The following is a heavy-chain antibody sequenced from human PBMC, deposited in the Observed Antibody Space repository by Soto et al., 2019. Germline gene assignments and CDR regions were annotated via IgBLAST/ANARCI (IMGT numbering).Heavy chain of an antibody. CDR3: ARGSGSGPLLN. CDR2: IYYSGST. Sequence: ASETLSLTCTVSGGSISSYYWSWIRQPPGKGLEWIGYIYYSGSTNYNPSLKSRVTISVDTSKNQFSLKLSSVTAADTAVYYCARGSGSGPLLNWGQGTLVTVSS. J-gene: IGHJ4*02. CDR1: GGSISSYY. D-gene: IGHD6-19*01. V-gene: IGHV4-59*01.